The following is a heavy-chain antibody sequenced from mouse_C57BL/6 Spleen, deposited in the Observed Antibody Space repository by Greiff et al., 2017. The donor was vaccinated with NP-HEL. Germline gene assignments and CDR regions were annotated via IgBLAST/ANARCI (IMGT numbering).Heavy chain of an antibody. CDR3: ARGGGPLREAWFAY. CDR2: IYPRSGNT. V-gene: IGHV1-81*01. J-gene: IGHJ3*01. Sequence: QVQLQQSGAELARPGASVKLSCKASGYTFTSYGISWVKQRPGQGLEWIGEIYPRSGNTYYNEKFKGKATLTADKSSSTAYMELRSLTSEDSAVYFGARGGGPLREAWFAYWGQGTLVTVSA. CDR1: GYTFTSYG.